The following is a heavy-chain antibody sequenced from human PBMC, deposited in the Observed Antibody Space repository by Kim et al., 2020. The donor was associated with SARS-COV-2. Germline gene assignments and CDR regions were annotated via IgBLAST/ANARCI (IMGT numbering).Heavy chain of an antibody. CDR2: TYSGDST. Sequence: GGSLRLSCAASGFSVSANYMSWVRQAPGKGLEWVSFTYSGDSTNYADSVKGRFTISGDSSKNTVDLQTNSLRAEDTAVYYCTRGRPGPLGGYFDFWGQGTLVTVSS. CDR3: TRGRPGPLGGYFDF. J-gene: IGHJ4*02. CDR1: GFSVSANY. V-gene: IGHV3-53*01.